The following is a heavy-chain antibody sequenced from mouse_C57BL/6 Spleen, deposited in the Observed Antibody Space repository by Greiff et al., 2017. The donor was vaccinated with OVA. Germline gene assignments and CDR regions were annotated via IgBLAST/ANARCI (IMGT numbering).Heavy chain of an antibody. D-gene: IGHD2-5*01. CDR3: APYYSNYGWFAY. CDR1: GYTFTSYW. J-gene: IGHJ3*01. CDR2: IDPSDSYT. Sequence: VQLQQPGAELVKPGASVKLSCKASGYTFTSYWMQWVKQRPGQGLEWIGEIDPSDSYTNYNQKFKGKATLTVDTSSSTAYMQLSSLTSEDSAVYYCAPYYSNYGWFAYWGQGTLVTVSA. V-gene: IGHV1-50*01.